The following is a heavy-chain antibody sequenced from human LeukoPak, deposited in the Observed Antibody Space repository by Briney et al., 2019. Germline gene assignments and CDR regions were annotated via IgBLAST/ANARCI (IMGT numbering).Heavy chain of an antibody. J-gene: IGHJ4*02. CDR1: GFTFSTXD. V-gene: IGHV3-30*02. Sequence: PGGSXXLSCAASGFTFSTXDMHWVRXAPGKGLEWVAFIQYDGSNKRYADSVKGRFTISRDNSKNTLDLQMNSLRPEDTSVYYCGKGGWLDYWGQGTLVTVSS. D-gene: IGHD6-19*01. CDR2: IQYDGSNK. CDR3: GKGGWLDY.